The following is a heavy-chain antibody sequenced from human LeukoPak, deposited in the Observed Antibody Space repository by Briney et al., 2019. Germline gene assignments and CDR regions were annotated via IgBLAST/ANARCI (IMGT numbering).Heavy chain of an antibody. D-gene: IGHD3-3*02. CDR1: GGTFSSYA. J-gene: IGHJ3*02. CDR2: IIPIFGTA. CDR3: ARDKLDAGLDVFDI. Sequence: GASVKVSCKASGGTFSSYAISWVRQAPGQGLEWMGGIIPIFGTANYAQKFQGRVTITTDESTSTAYMELSSLRSEDTAVYYCARDKLDAGLDVFDIWGQGTMVTVSS. V-gene: IGHV1-69*05.